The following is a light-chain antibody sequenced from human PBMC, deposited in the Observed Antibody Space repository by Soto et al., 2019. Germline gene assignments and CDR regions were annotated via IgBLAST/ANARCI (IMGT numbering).Light chain of an antibody. V-gene: IGKV3-11*01. Sequence: EIVLTQSPATLSLSPGERATLSCRASHTVGSYLAWFRQTPGQTPRLLIYDTSIRATGVPARFSGSGSGTDFTLTITSLEAEAFAIYYCQQRSDWPPTFGQGTKVDIK. J-gene: IGKJ1*01. CDR3: QQRSDWPPT. CDR2: DTS. CDR1: HTVGSY.